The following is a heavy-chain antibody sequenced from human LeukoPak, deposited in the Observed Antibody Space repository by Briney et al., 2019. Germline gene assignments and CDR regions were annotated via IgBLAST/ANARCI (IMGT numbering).Heavy chain of an antibody. J-gene: IGHJ4*02. CDR1: GYTFTRYY. V-gene: IGHV1-2*02. D-gene: IGHD6-19*01. CDR3: ARREGYSSGWYVRY. CDR2: INPNSGGT. Sequence: ASVKVSCKASGYTFTRYYMHWVRQAPGQGLEGMGWINPNSGGTNYAQKLQGRVTMTRDTPISTVYMELSRLRSDDSAVYYCARREGYSSGWYVRYWGQGTLVTVSS.